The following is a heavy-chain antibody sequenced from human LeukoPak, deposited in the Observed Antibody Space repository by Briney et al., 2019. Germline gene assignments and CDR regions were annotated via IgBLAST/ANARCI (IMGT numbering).Heavy chain of an antibody. Sequence: QSGGSLRLSCVASGFTFRNYAMTWVRQAPGKGLEWVASIKQEGSEKYYVDSVKGRFTISRDNAKNSLYLQMNSLRAEDTAVYYCAKIEDTSGWYEIAYWGQGTLVTVSS. CDR2: IKQEGSEK. D-gene: IGHD6-19*01. J-gene: IGHJ4*02. V-gene: IGHV3-7*01. CDR1: GFTFRNYA. CDR3: AKIEDTSGWYEIAY.